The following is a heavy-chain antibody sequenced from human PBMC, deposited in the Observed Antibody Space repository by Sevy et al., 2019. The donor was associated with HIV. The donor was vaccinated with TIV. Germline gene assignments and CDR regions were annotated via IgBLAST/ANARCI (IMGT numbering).Heavy chain of an antibody. CDR2: IIPIFGTA. J-gene: IGHJ4*02. V-gene: IGHV1-69*13. Sequence: APVKVSCKASGGTFSSYAISWVRQAPGQGLEWMGGIIPIFGTANYAQKFQGRVTITADESTSTAYMELSSLRSEDTAVYHCARDREYCSSASCYVFYFDYWGQGTLVTVSS. CDR1: GGTFSSYA. D-gene: IGHD2-2*01. CDR3: ARDREYCSSASCYVFYFDY.